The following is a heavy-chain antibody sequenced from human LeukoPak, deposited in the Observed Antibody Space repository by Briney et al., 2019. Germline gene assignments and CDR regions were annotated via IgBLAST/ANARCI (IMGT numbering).Heavy chain of an antibody. CDR1: GFTFSIYW. CDR2: IKQDGSEK. J-gene: IGHJ6*03. V-gene: IGHV3-7*01. D-gene: IGHD3-10*01. CDR3: ARYHGYYYGSGAHYMDV. Sequence: GGSLRLSCAASGFTFSIYWMSCVRPAPEKGLEWVANIKQDGSEKYYVDSVKGRFTISRDNAENSLYLQMNSLRAEDTAGCYCARYHGYYYGSGAHYMDVWGKGTTVTISS.